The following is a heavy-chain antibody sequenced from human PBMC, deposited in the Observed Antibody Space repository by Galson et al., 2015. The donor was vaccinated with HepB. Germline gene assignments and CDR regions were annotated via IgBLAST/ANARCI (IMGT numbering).Heavy chain of an antibody. CDR1: GFTFSTYG. J-gene: IGHJ5*02. CDR2: ISYDGSNK. CDR3: ARDVKASGSGWATGGWFDP. D-gene: IGHD6-19*01. V-gene: IGHV3-30*03. Sequence: SLRLSCAASGFTFSTYGIHWVRQAPGKGLEWVALISYDGSNKYYEDSVKGRFTISRDNSKNTLYLQMNSLRAEDTAVYYCARDVKASGSGWATGGWFDPWGQGTLVTVSS.